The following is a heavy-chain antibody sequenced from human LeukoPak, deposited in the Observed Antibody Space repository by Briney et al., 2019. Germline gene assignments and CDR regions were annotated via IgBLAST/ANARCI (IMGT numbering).Heavy chain of an antibody. CDR2: MNPNSGNT. V-gene: IGHV1-8*01. D-gene: IGHD6-13*01. CDR3: ARVGTAAAGRGYYFDY. Sequence: ASVKVSCKASGYTFTSYDINWVRQATGQGVEWMGWMNPNSGNTGYAQKFQGRVTMTRITSISTAYMELSSLRSEDTAVYYCARVGTAAAGRGYYFDYWGQGTLVTVSS. CDR1: GYTFTSYD. J-gene: IGHJ4*02.